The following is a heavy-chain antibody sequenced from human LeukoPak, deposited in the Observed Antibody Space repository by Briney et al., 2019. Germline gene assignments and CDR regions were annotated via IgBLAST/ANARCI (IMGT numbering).Heavy chain of an antibody. CDR3: ARARGGYSSGWFDP. CDR1: GGSFSGYY. CDR2: INHSGST. Sequence: SETLSLTCAAYGGSFSGYYWSWIRQPPGKWLEWIGEINHSGSTNYNPSLKSRVTISVDTSKNQFSLKLSSVTAADTAVYYCARARGGYSSGWFDPWGQGTLVTVSS. V-gene: IGHV4-34*01. D-gene: IGHD5-18*01. J-gene: IGHJ5*02.